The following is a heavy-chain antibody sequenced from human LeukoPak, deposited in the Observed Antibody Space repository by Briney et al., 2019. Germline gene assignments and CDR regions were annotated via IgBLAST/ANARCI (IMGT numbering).Heavy chain of an antibody. D-gene: IGHD3-16*01. Sequence: GGSLRLSCAASGFTFSSYSMNWVRQAPGKGLEWVSSISSSSSYIYYADSVKGRFTISRDNAKNSLYLQMNSLRAEDTAVYYCARERSDYVWGTQPYYFDYWGQGTLVTVSS. CDR3: ARERSDYVWGTQPYYFDY. V-gene: IGHV3-21*04. CDR2: ISSSSSYI. CDR1: GFTFSSYS. J-gene: IGHJ4*02.